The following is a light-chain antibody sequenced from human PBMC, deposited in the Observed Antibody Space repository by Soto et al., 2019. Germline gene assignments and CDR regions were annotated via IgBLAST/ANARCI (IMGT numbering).Light chain of an antibody. CDR1: QSISTY. CDR2: GAS. V-gene: IGKV3-20*01. J-gene: IGKJ1*01. CDR3: QLYGTSPKT. Sequence: EIVLTQSPAPLSLSPGERATLSCRASQSISTYLAWYQQKPGQAPRLLIHGASTRATGIADRFSGSGSGTDFTLTISRLEPEDFAVYYCQLYGTSPKTFGQGTKVDIK.